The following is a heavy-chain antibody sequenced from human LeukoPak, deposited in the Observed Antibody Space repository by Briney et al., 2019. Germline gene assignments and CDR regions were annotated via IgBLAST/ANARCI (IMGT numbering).Heavy chain of an antibody. D-gene: IGHD2-2*01. CDR1: GGSISSYY. J-gene: IGHJ5*02. Sequence: SETLSLTCTVSGGSISSYYWSWIRQPPGKGLEWIGYIYYSGSTNYNPSLKSRVTISVDRSKNQFSLKLSSVTAADTAVYYCARGGCSSTSCRGWFDPWGQGTLVTVSS. V-gene: IGHV4-59*12. CDR2: IYYSGST. CDR3: ARGGCSSTSCRGWFDP.